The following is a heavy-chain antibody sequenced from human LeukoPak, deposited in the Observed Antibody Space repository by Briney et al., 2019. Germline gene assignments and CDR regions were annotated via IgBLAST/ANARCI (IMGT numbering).Heavy chain of an antibody. D-gene: IGHD2/OR15-2a*01. Sequence: GGSLRLSCAASNFTFSSYAMSWVRQAPGKGLEWVSAISGSGGSTYYADSVKGRFTISRDNSKNTLYLQMNSLRAEDTAVYYCAKFFSMGGYAFDIWGQGTMVTVSS. CDR3: AKFFSMGGYAFDI. V-gene: IGHV3-23*01. CDR2: ISGSGGST. CDR1: NFTFSSYA. J-gene: IGHJ3*02.